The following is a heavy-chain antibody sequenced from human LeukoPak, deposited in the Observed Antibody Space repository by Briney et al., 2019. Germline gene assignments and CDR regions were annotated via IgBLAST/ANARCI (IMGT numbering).Heavy chain of an antibody. CDR3: ARQGPQLPDY. CDR2: IYYSGST. V-gene: IGHV4-39*01. CDR1: GGSISSSSYY. Sequence: SETLSLTCTVSGGSISSSSYYWGWIRQSPGKGLEWIGSIYYSGSTYYNPSLKSRVTISVDTPKNQFSLKLSSVTAADTAVYYCARQGPQLPDYWGQGTLVTVSS. D-gene: IGHD1-7*01. J-gene: IGHJ4*02.